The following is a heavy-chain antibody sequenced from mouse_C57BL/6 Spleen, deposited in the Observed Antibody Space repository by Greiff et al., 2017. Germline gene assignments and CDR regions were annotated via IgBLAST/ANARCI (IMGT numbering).Heavy chain of an antibody. Sequence: QVQLQQSGAELVKPGASVKMSCKASGYTFTSYWITWVKQRPGQGLEWIGDIYPGSGSTNYNEKFKSKATLTVDTSSSTAYMQLSSLTSEDSAVYYCARWYYGSSQYYFDYWGQGTTLTVSS. J-gene: IGHJ2*01. V-gene: IGHV1-55*01. CDR3: ARWYYGSSQYYFDY. CDR1: GYTFTSYW. CDR2: IYPGSGST. D-gene: IGHD1-1*01.